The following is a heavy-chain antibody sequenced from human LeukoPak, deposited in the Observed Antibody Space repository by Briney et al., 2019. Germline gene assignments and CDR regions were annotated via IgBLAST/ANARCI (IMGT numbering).Heavy chain of an antibody. Sequence: GGSLRLSCAASGFPFSNYGMTWVRQAPGKGLEWVSGISGSGGTTYYADSVKGRFTISRDNSKNSLSLQVSSLRAEDTAVYYCAKTNGYYSDWGQGTLVTVSS. CDR1: GFPFSNYG. V-gene: IGHV3-23*01. J-gene: IGHJ4*02. D-gene: IGHD3-22*01. CDR2: ISGSGGTT. CDR3: AKTNGYYSD.